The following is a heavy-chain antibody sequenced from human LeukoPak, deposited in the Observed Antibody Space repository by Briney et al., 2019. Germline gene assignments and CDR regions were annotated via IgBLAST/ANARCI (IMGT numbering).Heavy chain of an antibody. CDR1: GFTFSRYS. D-gene: IGHD2-15*01. Sequence: PGGSLRLSCAASGFTFSRYSMNWVRQAPGKGLEWVSVIYSGGSTYYADSVKGRFTISRDNSKNTLYLQMNSLRAEDTAVYYCARDRGYCSGGSCYSGFYYWGQGTLVTVSS. CDR3: ARDRGYCSGGSCYSGFYY. CDR2: IYSGGST. J-gene: IGHJ4*02. V-gene: IGHV3-66*01.